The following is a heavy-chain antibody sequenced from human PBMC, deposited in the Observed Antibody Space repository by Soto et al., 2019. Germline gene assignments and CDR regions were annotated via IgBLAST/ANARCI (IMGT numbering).Heavy chain of an antibody. CDR3: AKRHSSGWYYYYGMDV. J-gene: IGHJ6*02. D-gene: IGHD6-19*01. CDR2: ISGSGGST. Sequence: PGGSLRLSCAASGFTFSSYAMSWVRQAPGKGLEWVSAISGSGGSTYYADSVKGRFTISRDNSKNTLYLQMNSLIAEDTAVYYCAKRHSSGWYYYYGMDVWGQGTTVTVSS. V-gene: IGHV3-23*01. CDR1: GFTFSSYA.